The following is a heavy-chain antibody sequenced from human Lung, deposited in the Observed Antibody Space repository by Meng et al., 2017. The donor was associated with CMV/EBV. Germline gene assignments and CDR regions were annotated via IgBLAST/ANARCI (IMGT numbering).Heavy chain of an antibody. CDR1: GGSISTYY. Sequence: QVQLQESGPGVVKPPDTLSLTFAVSGGSISTYYWSWIRQPPGKGLEWIGNNYYSGSTNYNPSLASRVTISVDSSKNQFSLKLSSVTAADTAVYYCARHQNGGTYPLDYWGQGTLVTVSS. CDR3: ARHQNGGTYPLDY. V-gene: IGHV4-59*08. CDR2: NYYSGST. D-gene: IGHD3-16*02. J-gene: IGHJ4*02.